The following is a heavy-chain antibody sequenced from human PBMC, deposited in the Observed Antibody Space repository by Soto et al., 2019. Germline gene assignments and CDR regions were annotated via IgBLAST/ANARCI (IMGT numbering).Heavy chain of an antibody. CDR3: ARKVPGSTSRPDYWYFDL. Sequence: EVQLLESGGGLVQPGGSLRLSCAGSGFTFINYAMNWVRQAPGKGLEWVSTISGGGDAPFFADSVRGRFTISRDTSKNTVTLQMNNLGVDDTAVYFCARKVPGSTSRPDYWYFDLWGRGTLVTVSS. CDR2: ISGGGDAP. V-gene: IGHV3-23*01. D-gene: IGHD3-10*01. J-gene: IGHJ2*01. CDR1: GFTFINYA.